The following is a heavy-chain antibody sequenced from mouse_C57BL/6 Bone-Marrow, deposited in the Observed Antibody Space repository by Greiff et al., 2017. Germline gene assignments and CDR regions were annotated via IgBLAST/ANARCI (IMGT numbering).Heavy chain of an antibody. V-gene: IGHV1-7*01. CDR2: INPSSGYT. CDR1: GYTFTSYW. D-gene: IGHD1-1*01. Sequence: QVQLQQSGAELAKPGASVKLSCKASGYTFTSYWMHWVKQRPGQGLEWIGYINPSSGYTKYNQKFKDKATLTADKSSSTAYMQLSSLTYEDSAVYYGVRSYYSGSSPAWFAYWGQGTLVTVSA. J-gene: IGHJ3*01. CDR3: VRSYYSGSSPAWFAY.